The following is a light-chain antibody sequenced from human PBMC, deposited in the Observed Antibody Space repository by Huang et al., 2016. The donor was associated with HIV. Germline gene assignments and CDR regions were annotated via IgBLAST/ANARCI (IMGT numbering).Light chain of an antibody. CDR2: GAS. J-gene: IGKJ1*01. CDR1: QSVNDN. Sequence: EIVMTQSPATLSVSPGERATLSCRASQSVNDNLAWYQQQPGQAPRLLMYGASTRATGIPARFSGSGSGTEFNLTISSLQSEDFAGYFCQQYNKWPPWTFGQGTKVEIK. V-gene: IGKV3-15*01. CDR3: QQYNKWPPWT.